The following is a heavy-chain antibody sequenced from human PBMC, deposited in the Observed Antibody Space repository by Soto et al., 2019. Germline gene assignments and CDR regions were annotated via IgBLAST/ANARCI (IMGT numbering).Heavy chain of an antibody. Sequence: ESGVGLVKPGGSLRLSCAASGFTFSTYTMNWVRQAPGKGLEWVSSISSSSSYTYYADSVKGRFTISRDNAKNSLYLQMNSLRAEDTAVYYCAREITGYGSLTYFDYWGQGTLVTVSS. J-gene: IGHJ4*02. V-gene: IGHV3-21*01. CDR1: GFTFSTYT. D-gene: IGHD3-10*01. CDR3: AREITGYGSLTYFDY. CDR2: ISSSSSYT.